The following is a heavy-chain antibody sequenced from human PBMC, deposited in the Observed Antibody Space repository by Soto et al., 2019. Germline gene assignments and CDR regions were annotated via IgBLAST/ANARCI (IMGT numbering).Heavy chain of an antibody. CDR3: ARGNALYDY. CDR1: GFTFSSYA. D-gene: IGHD2-2*01. Sequence: PGGSLRLSCAASGFTFSSYAMSWVRQAPGKGLEWVSAISGSGGSTYYANSVKGRFTISRDNAKNSLYLQMNSLRAEDTAVYYCARGNALYDYWGQGALVTVSS. CDR2: ISGSGGST. J-gene: IGHJ4*02. V-gene: IGHV3-23*01.